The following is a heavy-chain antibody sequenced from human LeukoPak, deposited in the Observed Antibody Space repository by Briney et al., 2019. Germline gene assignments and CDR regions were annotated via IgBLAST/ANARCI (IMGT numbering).Heavy chain of an antibody. Sequence: ASVKVSCKTSGYTFSNYDVNWVRQATGQGLEWMGWMNPNTGTTGYAEKFQGRVTFSRDTSKTTAYMEVSSLRSDDTAVYYCARGLTTVVNNWFDPWGQGTLVTVSS. D-gene: IGHD4-23*01. V-gene: IGHV1-8*03. J-gene: IGHJ5*02. CDR1: GYTFSNYD. CDR3: ARGLTTVVNNWFDP. CDR2: MNPNTGTT.